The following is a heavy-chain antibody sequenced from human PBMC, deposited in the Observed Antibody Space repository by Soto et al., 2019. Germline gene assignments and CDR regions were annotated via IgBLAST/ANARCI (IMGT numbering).Heavy chain of an antibody. D-gene: IGHD5-12*01. Sequence: WGSLRLSCAASGFTFSSYGMHWVRQAPGKGLEWVAVISYDGSNKYYADSVKGRFTISRDNSKNTLYLQMNSLRAEDTAVYYCAKPWSTGYSGYDNWFDPWGQGTLVTVSS. V-gene: IGHV3-30*18. CDR2: ISYDGSNK. CDR3: AKPWSTGYSGYDNWFDP. J-gene: IGHJ5*02. CDR1: GFTFSSYG.